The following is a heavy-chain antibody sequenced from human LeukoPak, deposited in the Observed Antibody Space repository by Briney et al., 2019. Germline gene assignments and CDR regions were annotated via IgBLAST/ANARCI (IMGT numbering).Heavy chain of an antibody. D-gene: IGHD2-2*01. J-gene: IGHJ4*02. CDR2: INSDGSST. V-gene: IGHV3-74*01. Sequence: GXSLRLSCAASGFTFSSYWMHWVRQAPGKGLVWVSRINSDGSSTIYADSVKGRFTISRDNAKNTLYLQMNSLRAEDTAVYYCARGYCSSTSCSLVDCWGQGTLVTVSS. CDR1: GFTFSSYW. CDR3: ARGYCSSTSCSLVDC.